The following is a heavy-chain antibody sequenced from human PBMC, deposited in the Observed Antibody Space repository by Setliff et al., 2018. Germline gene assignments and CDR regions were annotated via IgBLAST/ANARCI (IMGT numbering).Heavy chain of an antibody. CDR3: ARGGPTLTISRVLVVSSFDP. CDR1: GGSISSSNW. D-gene: IGHD3-3*01. CDR2: IYHSGNT. Sequence: SETLSLTCAVSGGSISSSNWWSWVRQPPGKGLEWIGEIYHSGNTNYNPSLKSRVTISVDTSKNQFSLKLSSVTAADTATYYCARGGPTLTISRVLVVSSFDPWGQGSRVTVSS. V-gene: IGHV4-4*02. J-gene: IGHJ5*02.